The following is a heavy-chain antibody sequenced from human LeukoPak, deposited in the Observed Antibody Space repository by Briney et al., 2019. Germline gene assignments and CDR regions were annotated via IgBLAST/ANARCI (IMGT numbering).Heavy chain of an antibody. J-gene: IGHJ5*02. CDR2: FDPEDGET. D-gene: IGHD1-20*01. Sequence: ASVKVSCKVSGYTLTELSMHWVRQAPGKGLEWMGGFDPEDGETIYAQKFQGRVTMTEDTSTDTAYMELSSLRSEDTAVYYCATDANWNARAIRGDWFDPWGQGTLVTVSS. V-gene: IGHV1-24*01. CDR3: ATDANWNARAIRGDWFDP. CDR1: GYTLTELS.